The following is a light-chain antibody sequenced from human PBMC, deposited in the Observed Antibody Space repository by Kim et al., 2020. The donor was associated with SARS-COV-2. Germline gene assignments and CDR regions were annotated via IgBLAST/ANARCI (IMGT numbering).Light chain of an antibody. V-gene: IGKV1-27*01. J-gene: IGKJ4*01. CDR3: QKFNGAPHT. CDR2: AAS. Sequence: DIQMTQSPSSLSASVGDRVSITCRASQGIGSYLAWYQQKPGKVPKLLIYAASTLQSGVPSRFSGSGSGTDFTLIISNLQPEDVATYYCQKFNGAPHTFGGGTKVDIK. CDR1: QGIGSY.